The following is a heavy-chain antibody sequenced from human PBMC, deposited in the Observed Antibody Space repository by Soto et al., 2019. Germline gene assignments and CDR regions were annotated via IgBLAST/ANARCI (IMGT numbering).Heavy chain of an antibody. CDR2: IWYDGSNK. J-gene: IGHJ4*02. D-gene: IGHD3-22*01. CDR1: GFTFSSYG. Sequence: GGSLRLSCAASGFTFSSYGMHWVRQAPGKGLEWVAVIWYDGSNKYYADSVKGRFTISRDNSKNTLYLQMNSLRAEDTAVYYCASLNLYYYDSSGYPVDYWGQGTLVTVSS. CDR3: ASLNLYYYDSSGYPVDY. V-gene: IGHV3-33*01.